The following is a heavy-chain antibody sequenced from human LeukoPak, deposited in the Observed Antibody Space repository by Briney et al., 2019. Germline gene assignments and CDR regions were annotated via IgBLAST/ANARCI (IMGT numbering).Heavy chain of an antibody. CDR2: TYDRSNGYY. V-gene: IGHV6-1*01. CDR3: ARGWWNYWSGYYYSMDV. D-gene: IGHD1-7*01. J-gene: IGHJ6*03. CDR1: GESVSSNSAA. Sequence: SQTLSLTCASSGESVSSNSAAWTWIRQPPSRGLEGLGRTYDRSNGYYDYAGAVKSRITINPDTSKNQFSLQLNSVTPDDTAVYYCARGWWNYWSGYYYSMDVWGKGTTVTVSS.